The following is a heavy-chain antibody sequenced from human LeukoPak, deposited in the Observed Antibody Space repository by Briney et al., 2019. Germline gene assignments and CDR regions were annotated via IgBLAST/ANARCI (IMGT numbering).Heavy chain of an antibody. D-gene: IGHD3-10*01. CDR3: ARWSGPMVAFDV. V-gene: IGHV3-7*01. J-gene: IGHJ3*01. CDR1: GFTFSKYW. CDR2: IKQDGSEK. Sequence: GGSLRLSCATSGFTFSKYWMSWVRQAPGKGLEWVANIKQDGSEKYYVDSVKGRFTISRDNAKNSLYLQMNSLRAEDTAVYYCARWSGPMVAFDVWGQGTMVTVSS.